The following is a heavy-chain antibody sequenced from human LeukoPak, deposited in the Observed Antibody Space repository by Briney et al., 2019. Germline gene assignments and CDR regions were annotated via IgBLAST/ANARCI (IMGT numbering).Heavy chain of an antibody. D-gene: IGHD3-3*01. J-gene: IGHJ4*02. CDR2: IRYDGSNK. CDR3: AKDQSAGVRFLEWLLYRSLDY. Sequence: GGSLRLSCAAYGFTFSSYGMHWVRQAPGKGLEWVAFIRYDGSNKYYADSVKGRCTLSRGNSKNTLYLQMNSLRAEDTAVYYCAKDQSAGVRFLEWLLYRSLDYWGQGTLVTVSS. V-gene: IGHV3-30*02. CDR1: GFTFSSYG.